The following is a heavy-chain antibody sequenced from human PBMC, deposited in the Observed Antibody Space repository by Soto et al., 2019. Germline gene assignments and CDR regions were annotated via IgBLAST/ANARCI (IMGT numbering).Heavy chain of an antibody. V-gene: IGHV4-38-2*01. CDR3: ARGYCSGGSCYPKGGFDY. Sequence: SETLSLTCAVSGYSISSGYYWGWIRQPPGKGLEWIGSIYHSGSTYYNPSLKSRVTISVDTSKNQFSLKLSSVTAADTAVYYCARGYCSGGSCYPKGGFDYWGQGTLVTVSS. CDR2: IYHSGST. D-gene: IGHD2-15*01. CDR1: GYSISSGYY. J-gene: IGHJ4*02.